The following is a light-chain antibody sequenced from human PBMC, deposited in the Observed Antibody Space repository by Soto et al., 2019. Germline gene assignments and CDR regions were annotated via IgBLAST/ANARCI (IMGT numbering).Light chain of an antibody. CDR3: SSHTSGDTRV. CDR2: EVT. CDR1: SSDVGGYDY. J-gene: IGLJ1*01. Sequence: QTVVTQPASVPGSPGQSIAISCTGTSSDVGGYDYVSWYQQHPDKAPKLIIYEVTKRPSGVSNRFSGSKSGNTASLTISGLQPDDEADYYCSSHTSGDTRVFGSGTKLTVL. V-gene: IGLV2-14*01.